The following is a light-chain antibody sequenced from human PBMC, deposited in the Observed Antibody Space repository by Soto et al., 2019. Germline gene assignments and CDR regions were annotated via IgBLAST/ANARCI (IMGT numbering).Light chain of an antibody. V-gene: IGLV2-23*01. J-gene: IGLJ1*01. CDR1: SSDVGTYNL. Sequence: QSVLTQPASVSGSPGQSITISCTGIGISSDVGTYNLVSWYQHHPGKAPKLMIYEGSKRPSGVSHRFSGSKSGKTASLTISGLQAEDEADYYCCSYVSSDTYVFGTGTKLTVL. CDR3: CSYVSSDTYV. CDR2: EGS.